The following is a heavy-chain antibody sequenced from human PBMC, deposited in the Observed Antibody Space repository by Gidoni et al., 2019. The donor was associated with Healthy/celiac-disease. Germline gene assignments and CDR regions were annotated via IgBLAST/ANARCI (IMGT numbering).Heavy chain of an antibody. CDR2: IYYSGST. V-gene: IGHV4-31*03. Sequence: QVPLQEPGPGLVKPSQPLSLTCTVSGGSISSGGYYWSWIRQHPGKGLEWMGYIYYSGSTYYNPSLKCRVTISVDTSKNQFSLKLSSVTAADTAVYYCAMYSSSSEGWFDPWGQGTLVTVSS. CDR3: AMYSSSSEGWFDP. J-gene: IGHJ5*02. CDR1: GGSISSGGYY. D-gene: IGHD6-6*01.